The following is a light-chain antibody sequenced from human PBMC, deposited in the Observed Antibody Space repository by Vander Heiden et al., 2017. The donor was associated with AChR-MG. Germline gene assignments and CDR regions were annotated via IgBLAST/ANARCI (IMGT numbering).Light chain of an antibody. CDR2: DIF. CDR1: QGVSTY. CDR3: QQRTNWPPQWT. V-gene: IGKV3-11*01. Sequence: EIVLTQSPATLSLSPGERATLSCRASQGVSTYLAWYQQKPGQAPRLLIYDIFNRADGIPARFSGSGSGTDFTLTISSLEPEDFAIYYCQQRTNWPPQWTFGQGTKVEIK. J-gene: IGKJ1*01.